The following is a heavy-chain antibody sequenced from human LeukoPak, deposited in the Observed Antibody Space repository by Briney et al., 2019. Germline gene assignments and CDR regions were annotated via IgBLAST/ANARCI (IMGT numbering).Heavy chain of an antibody. CDR3: ARDKWLALGGDY. CDR1: GYTFTGYY. D-gene: IGHD6-19*01. Sequence: VASVKVSCKASGYTFTGYYVHWVRQAPGQGLEWMGRINPNSGDTNYAQKFQGRVTMTRDTSISTAYMELSRLRSDDTAVYYCARDKWLALGGDYWGQGTLVTVSS. CDR2: INPNSGDT. V-gene: IGHV1-2*06. J-gene: IGHJ4*02.